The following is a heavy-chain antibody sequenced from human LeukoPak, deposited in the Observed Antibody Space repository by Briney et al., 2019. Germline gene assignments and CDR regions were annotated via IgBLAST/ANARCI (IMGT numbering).Heavy chain of an antibody. CDR3: ATGAPIAAAGPFDY. CDR2: ISAHNGNT. CDR1: GYTFTSYG. D-gene: IGHD6-13*01. J-gene: IGHJ4*02. Sequence: ASVKVSCKASGYTFTSYGISWVRQAPGQGLEWMGWISAHNGNTNYAQKLQGRVTMTTDTSTSTAYMELRSLRSDDTAVYYCATGAPIAAAGPFDYWGQGTLVTVSS. V-gene: IGHV1-18*01.